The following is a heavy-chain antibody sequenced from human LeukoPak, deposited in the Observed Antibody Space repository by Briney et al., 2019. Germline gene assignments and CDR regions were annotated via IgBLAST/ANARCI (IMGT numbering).Heavy chain of an antibody. CDR3: ASFDWNDLNWFDP. V-gene: IGHV1-69*06. CDR2: IIPIFGTA. J-gene: IGHJ5*02. CDR1: GGTFSSYA. Sequence: SVKVSCKASGGTFSSYAISWVRQAPGQGLEWMGGIIPIFGTANYAQKFQGRVTITADKSTTTAYMELSSLRSEDTAVYYCASFDWNDLNWFDPWGQGALVTVSS. D-gene: IGHD1-1*01.